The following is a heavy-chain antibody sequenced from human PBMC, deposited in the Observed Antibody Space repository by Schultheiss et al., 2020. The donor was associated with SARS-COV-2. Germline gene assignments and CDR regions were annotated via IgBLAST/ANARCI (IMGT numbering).Heavy chain of an antibody. CDR2: ISAYNGNT. V-gene: IGHV1-18*04. Sequence: ASVKVSCKASGYTFTGYYMHWVRQAPGQGLEWMGWISAYNGNTNYAQKLQGRVTMTTDTSTSTAYMELRSLRSDDTAVYYCARVAYGDYGSVWGQGTLVTVSS. CDR3: ARVAYGDYGSV. D-gene: IGHD4-17*01. CDR1: GYTFTGYY. J-gene: IGHJ4*02.